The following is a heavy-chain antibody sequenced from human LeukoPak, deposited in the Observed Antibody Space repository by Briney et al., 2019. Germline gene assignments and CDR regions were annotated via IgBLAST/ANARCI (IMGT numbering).Heavy chain of an antibody. D-gene: IGHD1-1*01. J-gene: IGHJ4*02. CDR1: GGSISSYY. CDR3: ARKGAAGTGFDY. CDR2: IYYRGTT. Sequence: PSETLSLTCTVSGGSISSYYWSWIRQPPGKGLEWIGYIYYRGTTNYNPSLKSRVTISVDTSKNQFSLRLNSVTAADTAVYFCARKGAAGTGFDYWGQGTQVTVSS. V-gene: IGHV4-59*01.